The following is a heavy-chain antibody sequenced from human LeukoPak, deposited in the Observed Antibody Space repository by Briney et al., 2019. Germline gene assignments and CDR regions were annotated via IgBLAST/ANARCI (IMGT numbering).Heavy chain of an antibody. CDR2: INHSGSA. CDR3: ASRSRGYSYGYA. CDR1: GGSISSSSYY. J-gene: IGHJ4*02. Sequence: PSETLSLTCTVSGGSISSSSYYWGWIRQPPGKGLEWIGEINHSGSANYNPSLKSRVTISVDTSKNQFSLKLSSVTAADTAVYYCASRSRGYSYGYAWGQGTLVTVSS. D-gene: IGHD5-18*01. V-gene: IGHV4-39*07.